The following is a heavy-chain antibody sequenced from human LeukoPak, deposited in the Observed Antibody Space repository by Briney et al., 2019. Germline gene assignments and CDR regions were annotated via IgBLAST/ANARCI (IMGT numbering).Heavy chain of an antibody. CDR2: IYHSGNT. D-gene: IGHD6-13*01. CDR1: GYSISSGYY. V-gene: IGHV4-38-2*02. Sequence: PSETLSLTCTVSGYSISSGYYWGWIRQPPGKGLEWIGSIYHSGNTYYNPSLKSRVTMSVDTSKNQFSLKLSSVTAADTAVYYSARDTAAAPGGLTRYYFDYWGQGTLVTVSS. CDR3: ARDTAAAPGGLTRYYFDY. J-gene: IGHJ4*02.